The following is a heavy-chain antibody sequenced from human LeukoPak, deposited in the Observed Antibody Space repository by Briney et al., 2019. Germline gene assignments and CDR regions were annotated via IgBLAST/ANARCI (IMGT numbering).Heavy chain of an antibody. CDR2: ISHSGST. V-gene: IGHV4-38-2*02. J-gene: IGHJ5*02. Sequence: PSETLSLTCTVSSYSINSGYYWGWIRQPPGKGLEWIGTISHSGSTYHNPALKSRVTISIDTSRNQFSMNLNSVTAADTAVYYCAKGAGPPWFDPWGQGTLVTVSS. D-gene: IGHD6-19*01. CDR1: SYSINSGYY. CDR3: AKGAGPPWFDP.